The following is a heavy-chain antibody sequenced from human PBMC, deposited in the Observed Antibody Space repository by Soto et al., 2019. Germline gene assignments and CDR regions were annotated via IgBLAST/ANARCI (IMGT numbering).Heavy chain of an antibody. V-gene: IGHV3-15*07. J-gene: IGHJ6*02. D-gene: IGHD4-17*01. CDR2: IKSKTDGGTT. CDR1: GFTFSNAW. CDR3: TTGTAVTSYYYYYYGMDV. Sequence: GGSLRLSCAASGFTFSNAWMNWVRQAPGKGLEWVGRIKSKTDGGTTDYAAPVKGRFTISRDDSKNTLYLQMNSLKTEDTAVYYCTTGTAVTSYYYYYYGMDVWGQGTTVTVSS.